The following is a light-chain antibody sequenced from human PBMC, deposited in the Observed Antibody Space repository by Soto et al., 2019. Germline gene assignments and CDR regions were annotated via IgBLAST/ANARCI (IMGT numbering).Light chain of an antibody. V-gene: IGLV2-8*01. CDR2: EVS. CDR1: SSDVGGYNY. Sequence: QSALTQPPSASGSPGQSVTISCTGTSSDVGGYNYVSWYQQHPGKAPKLMIYEVSKRPSGVPDRFSGSKSGNTASLTVSGPPAEDEADYYCRSYAGSNNLGVFGTGTKLTVL. CDR3: RSYAGSNNLGV. J-gene: IGLJ1*01.